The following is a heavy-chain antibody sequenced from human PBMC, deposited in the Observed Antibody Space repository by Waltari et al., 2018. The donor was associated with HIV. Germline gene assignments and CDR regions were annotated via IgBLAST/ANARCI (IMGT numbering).Heavy chain of an antibody. Sequence: QVQLVESGGGVVQPGRSLRLSCETSGFTCTSYGRHWVRQAPGKGLEWVAVIWYDGTEKYYVDSVKGRFVISRDNSKNTLYLQMNSLRPEDTAMYYCAKDANTFHEFGPNWLDPWGQGTLVSVSS. V-gene: IGHV3-33*06. CDR2: IWYDGTEK. D-gene: IGHD3-10*01. CDR3: AKDANTFHEFGPNWLDP. J-gene: IGHJ5*02. CDR1: GFTCTSYG.